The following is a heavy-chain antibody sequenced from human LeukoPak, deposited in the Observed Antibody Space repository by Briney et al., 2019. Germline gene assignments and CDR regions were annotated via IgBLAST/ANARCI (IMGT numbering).Heavy chain of an antibody. CDR3: ARGQGVVPAAYYYYYYYMDV. V-gene: IGHV4-34*01. D-gene: IGHD2-2*01. CDR2: INHSGST. J-gene: IGHJ6*03. CDR1: GGPFSGYY. Sequence: SETLSLTCAVYGGPFSGYYWSWIRQPPGKGLEWIGEINHSGSTNYNPSLKSRVTISVDTSKNQFSLKLSSVTAAGTAVYYCARGQGVVPAAYYYYYYYMDVWGKGTTVTVSS.